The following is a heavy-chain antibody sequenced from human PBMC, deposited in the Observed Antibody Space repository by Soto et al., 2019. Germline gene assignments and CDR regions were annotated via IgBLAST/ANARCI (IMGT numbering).Heavy chain of an antibody. J-gene: IGHJ5*02. V-gene: IGHV1-69*01. D-gene: IGHD6-13*01. CDR1: GGTFSTYA. CDR2: IIPVFGTV. Sequence: QVRLLQSGAEVKKPGSSVKVSCKASGGTFSTYAITWLRLAPGQGLEWLGGIIPVFGTVNYAQKFQGRVTITADESTSTAYMELNRLRSEDTAVYYCARDNPYTNSFGNWFDPWGQGTLVIVS. CDR3: ARDNPYTNSFGNWFDP.